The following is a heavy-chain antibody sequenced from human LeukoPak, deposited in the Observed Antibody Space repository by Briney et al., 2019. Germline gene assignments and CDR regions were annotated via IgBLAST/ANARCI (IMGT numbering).Heavy chain of an antibody. CDR3: ARAPSEVGGYCPEYFRH. Sequence: GGPLRLSCVASGFTFSSYWMHWVRQAPGKGLVWVSRIKSDGSTNYADSVKGRFTISRDNAKNTVSLQTNSLRAEDTGVYFCARAPSEVGGYCPEYFRHWGQGTLVTVSS. D-gene: IGHD2-21*01. CDR1: GFTFSSYW. V-gene: IGHV3-74*01. J-gene: IGHJ1*01. CDR2: IKSDGST.